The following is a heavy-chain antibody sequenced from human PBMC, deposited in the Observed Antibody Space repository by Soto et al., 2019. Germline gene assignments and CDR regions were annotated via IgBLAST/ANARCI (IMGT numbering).Heavy chain of an antibody. CDR3: AKERIGIQGRFDS. V-gene: IGHV3-23*01. CDR1: GFSFSDYT. CDR2: IIPSATT. Sequence: GSLLLACSASGFSFSDYTMNWVRQAPGKGLEWVALIIPSATTYYADPVKGRFTISRDNSKNTVYLEMNSLKSDDTAVYYCAKERIGIQGRFDSWGPGTLVTVYS. J-gene: IGHJ4*02. D-gene: IGHD5-18*01.